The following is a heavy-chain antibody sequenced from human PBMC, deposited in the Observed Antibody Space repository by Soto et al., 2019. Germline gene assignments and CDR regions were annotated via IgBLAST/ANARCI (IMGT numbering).Heavy chain of an antibody. CDR2: IGPYEGVT. V-gene: IGHV1-18*01. Sequence: QVQLVQSGAEVKKPGASVRVSCKASGYTFNDYGISWVRQAPGQGLEWMGWIGPYEGVTNHAQTFQGRVTMTVDTSTTTADMELRSLRSDDTALYYCARCYCSVGSCYTCWHFDLWAPGTLVTVTA. CDR3: ARCYCSVGSCYTCWHFDL. CDR1: GYTFNDYG. J-gene: IGHJ2*01. D-gene: IGHD2-15*01.